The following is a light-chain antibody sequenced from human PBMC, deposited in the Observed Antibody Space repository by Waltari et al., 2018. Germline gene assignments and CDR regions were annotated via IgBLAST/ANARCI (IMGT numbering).Light chain of an antibody. CDR3: QQSNSFPLT. J-gene: IGKJ4*01. Sequence: DIQMTQSPSSVSASVGDRVTITCRASQDITNWLAWYKQKPGKAPTLLIYSASSLQSGVPSRFSGSGSGTDFTLTISSLQPEDFATYYCQQSNSFPLTFGGGTKVETK. V-gene: IGKV1-12*01. CDR2: SAS. CDR1: QDITNW.